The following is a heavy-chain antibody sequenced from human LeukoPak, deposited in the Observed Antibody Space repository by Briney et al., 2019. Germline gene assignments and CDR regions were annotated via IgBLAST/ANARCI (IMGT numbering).Heavy chain of an antibody. CDR1: GFTFSSYA. V-gene: IGHV3-23*03. CDR2: IYGGPTA. J-gene: IGHJ3*02. CDR3: AREIGQLGGAFDI. Sequence: PGGSLRLSCAASGFTFSSYAMSWVRQAPGKGLEWVSVIYGGPTAYYADSVKGRFTISRDNPKNTLNLQMNSLRAEDTAVYYCAREIGQLGGAFDIWGQGTMVTVSS. D-gene: IGHD3-16*01.